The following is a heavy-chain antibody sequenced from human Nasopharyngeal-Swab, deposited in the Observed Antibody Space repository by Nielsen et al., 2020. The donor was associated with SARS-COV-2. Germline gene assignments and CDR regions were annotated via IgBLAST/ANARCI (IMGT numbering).Heavy chain of an antibody. Sequence: SLKISCAASGFTFDDYAMHWVRQAPGKGLEWVSGISWNSGSIGYADSVKGRFTISRDNAKNSLYLQMNSLRAEDTALYYCAKDMGIRGYSYDDYYYYGMDVWGQGTTVTVS. CDR3: AKDMGIRGYSYDDYYYYGMDV. D-gene: IGHD5-18*01. J-gene: IGHJ6*02. CDR1: GFTFDDYA. CDR2: ISWNSGSI. V-gene: IGHV3-9*01.